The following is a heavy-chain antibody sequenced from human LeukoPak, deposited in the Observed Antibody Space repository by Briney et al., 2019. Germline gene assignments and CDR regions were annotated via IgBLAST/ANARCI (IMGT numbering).Heavy chain of an antibody. D-gene: IGHD3-22*01. CDR3: ARGGPSRDYYDSSGYYPDAFDI. J-gene: IGHJ3*02. CDR2: ISYDGSNK. CDR1: GFTFSSYA. Sequence: PGGSLRLSCAASGFTFSSYAMHWVRQAPGKGLEWVAVISYDGSNKYYADSVKGRFTISRDNSKNTLYLQMNSLRAEDTAVYYCARGGPSRDYYDSSGYYPDAFDIWGQGTMVTVSS. V-gene: IGHV3-30*04.